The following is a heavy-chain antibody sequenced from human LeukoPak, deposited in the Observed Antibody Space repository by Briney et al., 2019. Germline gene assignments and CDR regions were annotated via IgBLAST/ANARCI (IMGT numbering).Heavy chain of an antibody. V-gene: IGHV4-39*07. D-gene: IGHD4-17*01. CDR2: IYYSGYT. Sequence: KPSETLSLTCTVSGGSISNRSHFWGWIRQTPGKGLEWFGSIYYSGYTYYNPSLKSRVTISVDTSKNQFSLKLSSVTAADTAVYYCFFHYGDSIGGAFDIWGQGTMVTVSS. CDR1: GGSISNRSHF. J-gene: IGHJ3*02. CDR3: FFHYGDSIGGAFDI.